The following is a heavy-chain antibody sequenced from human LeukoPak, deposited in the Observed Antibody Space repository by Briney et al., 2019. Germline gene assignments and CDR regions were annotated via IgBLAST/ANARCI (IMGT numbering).Heavy chain of an antibody. D-gene: IGHD1-26*01. CDR1: VASIISSS. CDR2: IYYSGST. V-gene: IGHV4-59*13. CDR3: ASGVGSPEVWY. Sequence: KPSETLSLTSMVPVASIISSSGSGFRQPPGRGREWIGYIYYSGSTNYNPSLKSRVTISVDTSKNQFSLKLSSVTAADTAVYYCASGVGSPEVWYWGQGTLVTVSS. J-gene: IGHJ4*02.